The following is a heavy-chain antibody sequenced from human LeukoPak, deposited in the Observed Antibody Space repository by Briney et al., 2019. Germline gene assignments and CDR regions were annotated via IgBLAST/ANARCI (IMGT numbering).Heavy chain of an antibody. J-gene: IGHJ6*02. CDR2: ISGSGGST. Sequence: GGSLRLSCAASGFTFSSYAMSWVRQAPGKGLEWVSGISGSGGSTDYADSVKGRFTVSRDNSKNTLYLQMNSLRAEDTAVYYCARGRGIYYYYGMDVWGQGTTVTVPS. D-gene: IGHD5-12*01. CDR1: GFTFSSYA. CDR3: ARGRGIYYYYGMDV. V-gene: IGHV3-23*01.